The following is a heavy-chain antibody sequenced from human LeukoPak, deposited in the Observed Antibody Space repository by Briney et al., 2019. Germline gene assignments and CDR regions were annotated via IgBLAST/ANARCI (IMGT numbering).Heavy chain of an antibody. CDR1: EFTFSIYS. CDR2: IGSGNNYI. J-gene: IGHJ3*02. D-gene: IGHD3-10*01. CDR3: AGDQTYYYASGSYAGAFDI. V-gene: IGHV3-21*01. Sequence: GGSLRLSCVASEFTFSIYSMNWVRQAPGKGLEWVSSIGSGNNYIDYADSVKGRFTISRDNAKNSLYLQMNSLRVEDTAVYYCAGDQTYYYASGSYAGAFDIWGQGTMVTVSS.